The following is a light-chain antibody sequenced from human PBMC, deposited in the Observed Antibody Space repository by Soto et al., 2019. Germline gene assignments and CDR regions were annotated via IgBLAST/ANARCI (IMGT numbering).Light chain of an antibody. CDR3: SSYTSSSTLVV. CDR2: DVS. J-gene: IGLJ2*01. CDR1: SSDVGGYNY. V-gene: IGLV2-14*01. Sequence: QSALTQPASVSGSPGQSITISCTGTSSDVGGYNYVSWYQQHPGKAPKLMIYDVSNRPSGVSNRFSGSKSGNTASLTISGLQXXDXADYYCSSYTSSSTLVVFGGGTKVTV.